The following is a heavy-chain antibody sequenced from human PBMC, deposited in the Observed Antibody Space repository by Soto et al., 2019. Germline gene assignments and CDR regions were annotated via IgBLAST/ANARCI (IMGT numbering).Heavy chain of an antibody. CDR3: VRSNSAPGDHYWLDA. CDR1: GFSLSNPKVA. Sequence: QVTLKESGPVLVKPTETLTLTCTVSGFSLSNPKVAVSWIRQSPGKALEWLAGTFSNDKKWYATSLKSRLSISKDTSKSLVVLTMSNMDSVDSATYYCVRSNSAPGDHYWLDAWGQGTLVTVSS. J-gene: IGHJ5*02. D-gene: IGHD4-17*01. CDR2: TFSNDKK. V-gene: IGHV2-26*01.